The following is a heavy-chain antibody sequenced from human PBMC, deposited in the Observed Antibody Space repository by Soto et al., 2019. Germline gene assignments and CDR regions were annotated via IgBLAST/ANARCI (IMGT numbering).Heavy chain of an antibody. CDR1: GFTFRNYA. Sequence: EVQLLDSGGGLIQPGGSLRLSCAASGFTFRNYAMNWVRQAPGKGLEWVSGIRVSGGSTYYADSVKGRFTVSRDNSKSTVFLQMNSLRAEDTAVYFCAKGMYYYDSSGYRLFDYWGQGTLVTVSS. CDR3: AKGMYYYDSSGYRLFDY. D-gene: IGHD3-22*01. V-gene: IGHV3-23*01. J-gene: IGHJ4*02. CDR2: IRVSGGST.